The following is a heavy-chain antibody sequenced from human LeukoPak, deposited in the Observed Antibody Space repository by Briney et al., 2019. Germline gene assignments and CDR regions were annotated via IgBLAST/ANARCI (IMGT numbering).Heavy chain of an antibody. J-gene: IGHJ6*02. Sequence: GGSLRLSCAASGFTFSSYAMSWVRQAPGKGLEWVSVIYSGGSTYYADSVKGRFTISRHNSKNTLYLQMNSLRAEDTAVYYCAREVVVVTAKDYYYYGMDVWGQGTTVTVSS. CDR1: GFTFSSYA. D-gene: IGHD2-21*02. V-gene: IGHV3-53*04. CDR3: AREVVVVTAKDYYYYGMDV. CDR2: IYSGGST.